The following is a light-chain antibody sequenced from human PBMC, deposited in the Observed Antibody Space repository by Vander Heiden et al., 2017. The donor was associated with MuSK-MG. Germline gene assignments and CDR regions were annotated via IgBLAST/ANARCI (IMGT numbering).Light chain of an antibody. CDR2: VNS. V-gene: IGLV1-40*01. CDR3: QYYDSSLRVCG. Sequence: QSVLTQPPSVSGAPGQRVTISCTGSSSNIGAGYDVHWYQQLPGTAPKLRIYVNSNRPSGVPDRFSGSKSGTSASLAITGLQAEDEADYYGQYYDSSLRVCGLGGGPNL. J-gene: IGLJ3*02. CDR1: SSNIGAGYD.